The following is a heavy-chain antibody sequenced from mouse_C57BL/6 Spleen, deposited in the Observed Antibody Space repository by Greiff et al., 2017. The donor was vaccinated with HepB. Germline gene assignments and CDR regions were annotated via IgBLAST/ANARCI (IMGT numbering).Heavy chain of an antibody. CDR2: ISSGSSTI. CDR1: GFTFSDYG. CDR3: ARQNLPFYAMDY. D-gene: IGHD2-1*01. Sequence: DVHLVESGGGLVKPGGSLKLSCAASGFTFSDYGMHWVRQAPEKGLEWVAYISSGSSTIYYADTVKGRFTISRDNAKNTLFLQMTSLRSEDTAMYYCARQNLPFYAMDYWGQGTSVTVSS. J-gene: IGHJ4*01. V-gene: IGHV5-17*01.